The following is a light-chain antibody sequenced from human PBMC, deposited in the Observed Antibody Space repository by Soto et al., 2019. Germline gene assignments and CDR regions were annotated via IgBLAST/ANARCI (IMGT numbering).Light chain of an antibody. V-gene: IGLV2-11*01. CDR3: CSYAGSHTYV. J-gene: IGLJ1*01. CDR1: ISDVGGYNY. CDR2: DVS. Sequence: QSALTQPRSVSGSPGQSVTISCTGTISDVGGYNYVSWYQQHPGKAPKLMISDVSKRPSGGPDRFSGSKSGNTASLTISGLQADDEADYYFCSYAGSHTYVFGTGTKVTVL.